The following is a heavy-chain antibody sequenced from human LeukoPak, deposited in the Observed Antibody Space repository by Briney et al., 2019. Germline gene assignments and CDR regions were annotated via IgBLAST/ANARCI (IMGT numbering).Heavy chain of an antibody. CDR1: GGSISSSSYY. CDR2: IYTSGST. D-gene: IGHD3-22*01. CDR3: AREGDYYDSSGYYTKNFDY. J-gene: IGHJ4*02. Sequence: TSETLSLTCTVSGGSISSSSYYWSWIRQPAGKGLEWIGRIYTSGSTNYNPSLKSRVTMSVDTSKNQFSLKLSSVTAADTAVYYCAREGDYYDSSGYYTKNFDYWGQGTLVTVSS. V-gene: IGHV4-61*02.